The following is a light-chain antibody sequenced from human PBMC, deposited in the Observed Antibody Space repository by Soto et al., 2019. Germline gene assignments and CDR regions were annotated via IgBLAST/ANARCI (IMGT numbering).Light chain of an antibody. J-gene: IGKJ5*01. V-gene: IGKV1-5*01. CDR3: QQYNTYST. CDR1: QNIRNW. CDR2: DAS. Sequence: GDSVTITCRASQNIRNWLAWYQQKHGKAPNPLIHDASSLKRGVPARFSGSGSGTEFTLTISSLRPDDFATYYSQQYNTYSTFGQGTRLEIK.